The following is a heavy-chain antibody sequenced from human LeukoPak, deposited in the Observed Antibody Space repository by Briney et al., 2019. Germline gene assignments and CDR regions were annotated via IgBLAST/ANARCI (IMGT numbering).Heavy chain of an antibody. V-gene: IGHV4-4*07. CDR3: ARDFDDSSGYYYRFGDYYYGMDV. D-gene: IGHD3-22*01. CDR2: IYTSGST. CDR1: GGSISSYY. J-gene: IGHJ6*02. Sequence: PSETLSLTCTVSGGSISSYYWSWIRQPAGKGLEWIGRIYTSGSTNYNPSLKSRVTMSVDTSKNQFSLKLSSVTAADTAVYYCARDFDDSSGYYYRFGDYYYGMDVWGQGTTVTVSS.